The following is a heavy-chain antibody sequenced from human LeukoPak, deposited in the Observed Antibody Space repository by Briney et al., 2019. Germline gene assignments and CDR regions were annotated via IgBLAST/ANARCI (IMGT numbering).Heavy chain of an antibody. D-gene: IGHD2/OR15-2a*01. J-gene: IGHJ4*02. CDR1: GGSFSGYY. CDR2: INHSGST. Sequence: PSETLSLTCAVYGGSFSGYYWSWIRQPPGKGLEWIGEINHSGSTNYNPSLKSRVTISVDTSKNQFSLKLSSVTAADTAVYYCARESNTVNDYWGQGTLVTVSS. V-gene: IGHV4-34*01. CDR3: ARESNTVNDY.